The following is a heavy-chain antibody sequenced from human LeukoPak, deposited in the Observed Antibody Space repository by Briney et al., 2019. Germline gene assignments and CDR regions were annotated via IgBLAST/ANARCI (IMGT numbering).Heavy chain of an antibody. D-gene: IGHD3-3*01. CDR1: GFTFSDYY. J-gene: IGHJ3*02. CDR2: ISSSGSTI. CDR3: ARDAPYYDFWSGWGPFHDAFDI. V-gene: IGHV3-11*04. Sequence: PGGSLRLPCAASGFTFSDYYMSWIRQAPGKGLEWVSYISSSGSTIYYADSVKGRFTISRGNSKNTLYLQMNSLRAEDTAVYYCARDAPYYDFWSGWGPFHDAFDIWGQGTMVTVSS.